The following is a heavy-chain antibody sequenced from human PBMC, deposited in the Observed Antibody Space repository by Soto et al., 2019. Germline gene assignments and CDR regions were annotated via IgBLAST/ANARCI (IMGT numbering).Heavy chain of an antibody. CDR3: AREDGANYYGMDV. J-gene: IGHJ6*02. V-gene: IGHV3-33*01. CDR2: IWYDGSNK. CDR1: GFTFSSYG. Sequence: QVQLVESGGGVVQPGRSLRLSCAASGFTFSSYGMHWVRQAPGKGLEWVAVIWYDGSNKYYADSVKGRFTISRDNSKNTLYLQMNSLRAEDTAVYYCAREDGANYYGMDVWGQGTTVTVSS. D-gene: IGHD4-17*01.